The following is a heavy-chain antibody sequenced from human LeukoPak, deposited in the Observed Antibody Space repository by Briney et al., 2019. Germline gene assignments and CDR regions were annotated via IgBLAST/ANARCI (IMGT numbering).Heavy chain of an antibody. CDR1: GYTFTSYY. CDR2: INPSGGST. J-gene: IGHJ6*02. D-gene: IGHD6-13*01. V-gene: IGHV1-46*01. CDR3: ARVGYSSSWRYYYGMDV. Sequence: ASVKVSCKASGYTFTSYYMHWVRQAPGQGLEWMGIINPSGGSTSYAQKFQGRVTMTRVTSTSTVYMELSSLRSEDTAVYYCARVGYSSSWRYYYGMDVWGQGTTVTVSS.